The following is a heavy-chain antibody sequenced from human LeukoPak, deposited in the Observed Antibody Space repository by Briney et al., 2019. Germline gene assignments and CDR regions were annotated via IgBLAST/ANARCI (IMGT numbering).Heavy chain of an antibody. J-gene: IGHJ4*02. CDR1: GGSISSYY. D-gene: IGHD5-24*01. Sequence: SETLSLTCTVSGGSISSYYWSWIRQPPGKGLEWIGYIYYSRSTNYNPSLKSRVTISVDTSKNQFSLKLSSVTAADTAVYYCARWGRWLQEAPDYWGQGTLVTVSS. CDR3: ARWGRWLQEAPDY. CDR2: IYYSRST. V-gene: IGHV4-59*01.